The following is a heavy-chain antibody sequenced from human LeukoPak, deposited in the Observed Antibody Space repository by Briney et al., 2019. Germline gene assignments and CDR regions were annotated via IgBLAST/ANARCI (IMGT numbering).Heavy chain of an antibody. J-gene: IGHJ4*02. CDR2: ISYDGSNK. V-gene: IGHV3-30*04. CDR1: GFTFSSYA. CDR3: AKVRGVIITGYFDY. Sequence: GRSLRLSCAASGFTFSSYAMHWVRQAPGKGLEWVAVISYDGSNKYYADSVKGRFTISRDNSKNTLYLQMNSLRAEDTAVYYCAKVRGVIITGYFDYWGQGTLVTVSS. D-gene: IGHD3-10*01.